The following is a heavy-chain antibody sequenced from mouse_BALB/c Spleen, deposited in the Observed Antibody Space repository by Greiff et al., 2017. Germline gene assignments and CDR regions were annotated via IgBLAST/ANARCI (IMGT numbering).Heavy chain of an antibody. D-gene: IGHD2-14*01. CDR2: INPYNDGT. J-gene: IGHJ2*01. V-gene: IGHV1-14*01. CDR1: GYTFTSYV. CDR3: ARGAYYRYDEYYFDY. Sequence: EVQLQQSGPELVKPGASVKMSCKASGYTFTSYVMHWVKQKPGQGLEWIGYINPYNDGTKYNEKFKGKATLTSDKSSSTAYMELSSLTSEDSAVYYCARGAYYRYDEYYFDYWGQGTTLTVSS.